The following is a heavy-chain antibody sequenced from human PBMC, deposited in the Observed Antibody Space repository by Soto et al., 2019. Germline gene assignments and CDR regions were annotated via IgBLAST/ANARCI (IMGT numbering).Heavy chain of an antibody. J-gene: IGHJ5*02. D-gene: IGHD1-1*01. CDR3: AHREPKYRRDWNGGWFDP. V-gene: IGHV2-5*02. CDR2: IYWDDDK. CDR1: GFSLSTNGEG. Sequence: QITLKESGPMLMKPTQTLTLTCTFSGFSLSTNGEGVGWIRQPPGKALEWLALIYWDDDKRYSPSLMSRLTIAKDTSKNLVVLTMTNVDPLDTATYYCAHREPKYRRDWNGGWFDPWGQGTLVTVSS.